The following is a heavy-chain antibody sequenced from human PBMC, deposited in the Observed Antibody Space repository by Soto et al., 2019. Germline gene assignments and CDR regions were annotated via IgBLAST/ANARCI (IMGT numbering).Heavy chain of an antibody. CDR2: ISAYNGNT. CDR3: ATVPQHCISTSCLIDY. J-gene: IGHJ4*02. CDR1: GYTFTSYG. D-gene: IGHD2-2*01. Sequence: ASVKVSCKASGYTFTSYGISWVRQAPRQGLEWMGWISAYNGNTIYAQKFQGRVTMTEDTSTDTAYMELSSLRSEDTAVYYCATVPQHCISTSCLIDYWGQGTLVTVSX. V-gene: IGHV1-18*01.